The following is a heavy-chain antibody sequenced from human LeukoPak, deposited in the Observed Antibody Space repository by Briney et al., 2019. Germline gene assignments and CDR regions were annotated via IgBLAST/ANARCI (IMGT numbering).Heavy chain of an antibody. CDR2: INPNSGGT. V-gene: IGHV1-2*06. CDR1: GYTFTGYY. J-gene: IGHJ6*03. D-gene: IGHD6-13*01. CDR3: ARDKTGILFYYMDV. Sequence: GASVKVSCKASGYTFTGYYMHWVRQAPGQGIEWMGRINPNSGGTNYAQKFQGRVTMTRDTSISTAYMELSRLRSDDTAVYYCARDKTGILFYYMDVWGKGTTVTVSS.